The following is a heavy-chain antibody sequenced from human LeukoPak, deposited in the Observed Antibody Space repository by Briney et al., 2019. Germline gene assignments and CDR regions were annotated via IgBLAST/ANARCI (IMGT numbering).Heavy chain of an antibody. CDR1: GGSTSSYY. CDR3: AGASYDSSGVH. J-gene: IGHJ4*02. CDR2: IYYSGST. D-gene: IGHD3-22*01. V-gene: IGHV4-59*01. Sequence: SETLSLTCTVSGGSTSSYYWSWIRQPPGKGLEWIGYIYYSGSTNYNPSLKSRVTISVDMSKNQFSLKLSSVTAADTAVYYCAGASYDSSGVHWGQGTLVTVSS.